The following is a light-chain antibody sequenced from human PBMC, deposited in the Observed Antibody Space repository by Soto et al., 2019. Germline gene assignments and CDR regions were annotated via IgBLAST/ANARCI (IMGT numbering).Light chain of an antibody. V-gene: IGKV3-15*01. Sequence: EIVMTQSPATLSVSPGERATLSCRASQSVSINLAWYQQKPGLAPRLLIYGASTRATGIPARFSGSGSGTEFTLTINSLQSEDFAVYYCQHYNNWPPWTFGQGTKVEIK. CDR2: GAS. CDR3: QHYNNWPPWT. J-gene: IGKJ1*01. CDR1: QSVSIN.